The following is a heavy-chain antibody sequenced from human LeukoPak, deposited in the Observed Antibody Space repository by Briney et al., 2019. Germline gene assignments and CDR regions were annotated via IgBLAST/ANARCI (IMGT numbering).Heavy chain of an antibody. D-gene: IGHD2-15*01. J-gene: IGHJ4*02. CDR2: IYSSGST. CDR3: ARTPSVYCSGGNCYPGHFDY. CDR1: GGFISSSTYY. Sequence: SETLSLTCTVSGGFISSSTYYWGWIRQPPGKGLVWIGSIYSSGSTYYNPSLKSRVTISVDTSKNQFSLKLSSVTAADSAVYYCARTPSVYCSGGNCYPGHFDYWGQGTLVTVSS. V-gene: IGHV4-39*07.